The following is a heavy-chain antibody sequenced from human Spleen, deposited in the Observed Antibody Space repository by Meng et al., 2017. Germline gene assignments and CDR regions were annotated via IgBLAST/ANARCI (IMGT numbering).Heavy chain of an antibody. J-gene: IGHJ4*02. CDR1: GYSFTTYG. CDR2: VNAANGNT. V-gene: IGHV1-3*01. CDR3: AKSSLHAGTLYFDS. Sequence: QVQLVQSGAEVKNPGASVKVSCKTSGYSFTTYGIHWVRQAPGQSLEWMGWVNAANGNTRYSQKFQDRVTINRDTSASSAYMEVSSLRSEDTAVYYCAKSSLHAGTLYFDSWGQGTLVTVSS. D-gene: IGHD2-21*02.